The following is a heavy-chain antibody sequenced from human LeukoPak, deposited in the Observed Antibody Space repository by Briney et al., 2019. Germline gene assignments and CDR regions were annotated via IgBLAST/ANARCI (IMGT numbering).Heavy chain of an antibody. CDR2: IYTSGST. V-gene: IGHV4-61*02. Sequence: SETLSLTCTVSGDSISSGNYYWTWIRQPAGKGLELIGRIYTSGSTNYNPSLKSRVTISVDTSKNQFSLKLSSVTAADTAVYYCARHQRYQLRNYYYYYMDVWGKGTTVTISS. CDR3: ARHQRYQLRNYYYYYMDV. D-gene: IGHD2-2*01. J-gene: IGHJ6*03. CDR1: GDSISSGNYY.